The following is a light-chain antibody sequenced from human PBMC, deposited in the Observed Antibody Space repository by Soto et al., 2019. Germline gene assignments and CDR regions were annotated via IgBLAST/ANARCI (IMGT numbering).Light chain of an antibody. CDR1: QDISNY. CDR2: DAS. CDR3: QQYDNLPFT. Sequence: DIEMTQSPSSLSASVGDRVTITCQASQDISNYLNWYQQKPGKAPKLLIYDASNLETGVPSRFSGSGSGTDFTFTISILQPEDIATYYCQQYDNLPFTFGPGTKADIK. J-gene: IGKJ3*01. V-gene: IGKV1-33*01.